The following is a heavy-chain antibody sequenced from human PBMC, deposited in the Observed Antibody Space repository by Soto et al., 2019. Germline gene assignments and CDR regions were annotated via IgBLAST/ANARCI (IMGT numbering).Heavy chain of an antibody. CDR2: IIPILGIA. D-gene: IGHD3-10*01. Sequence: QVQLVQSGAEVKKPGSSVKVSCKASGGTFSSYTISWVRQAPGQGLEWMGRIIPILGIANYAQKFQGRVTITAAKSTSTAYMELSSLRSEDTAVYYCASPKDGFSGVYFDYWGQGTLVTVSS. V-gene: IGHV1-69*02. J-gene: IGHJ4*02. CDR1: GGTFSSYT. CDR3: ASPKDGFSGVYFDY.